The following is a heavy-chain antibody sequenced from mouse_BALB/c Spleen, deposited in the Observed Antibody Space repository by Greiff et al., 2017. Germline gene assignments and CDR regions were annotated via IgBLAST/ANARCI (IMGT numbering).Heavy chain of an antibody. CDR1: GYAFTNYL. Sequence: QVQLQQSGAELVRPGTSVKVSCKASGYAFTNYLIEWVKQRPGQGLEWIGVINPGSGGTNYNEKFKGKATLTADKSSSTAYMQLSSLTSDDSAVYFCARHGNYLYYFDYWGQGTTLTVSS. J-gene: IGHJ2*01. V-gene: IGHV1-54*01. CDR2: INPGSGGT. CDR3: ARHGNYLYYFDY. D-gene: IGHD2-1*01.